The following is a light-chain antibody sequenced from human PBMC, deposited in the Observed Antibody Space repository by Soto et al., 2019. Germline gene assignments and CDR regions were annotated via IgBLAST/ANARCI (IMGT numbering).Light chain of an antibody. CDR3: QQYGSSPWT. CDR2: GAS. Sequence: EIVLTQSPGTLSLSPGERATLSCRASQSVSSNFLAWYQQKPGQAPSLLIYGASSRAPDIHDRFSGSGSGTDLTLANSRQEPENFAVYSCQQYGSSPWTVGQGSKGEFK. J-gene: IGKJ1*01. V-gene: IGKV3-20*01. CDR1: QSVSSNF.